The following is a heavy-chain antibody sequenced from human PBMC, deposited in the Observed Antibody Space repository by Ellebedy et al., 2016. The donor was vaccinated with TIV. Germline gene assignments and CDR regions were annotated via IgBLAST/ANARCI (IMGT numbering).Heavy chain of an antibody. CDR2: INPDGSKK. V-gene: IGHV3-7*01. CDR3: STVEWYRSDY. J-gene: IGHJ4*02. Sequence: GESLKISCAASGFTFSSYAMSWVRQAPGKGLEWVAFINPDGSKKYYVDSVKGRFTISRDSAKNSLYLQMNTLGGEDTAVYYCSTVEWYRSDYWGQGTLVTVSS. D-gene: IGHD3-3*01. CDR1: GFTFSSYA.